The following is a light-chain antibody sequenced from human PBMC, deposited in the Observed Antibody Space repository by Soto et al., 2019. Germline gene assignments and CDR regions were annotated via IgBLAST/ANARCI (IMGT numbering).Light chain of an antibody. CDR3: QQYYSYSWT. J-gene: IGKJ1*01. V-gene: IGKV1-39*01. CDR2: AAS. Sequence: DIQMTQSPSSLSASVGDRVTITCRASQSISNHLNWYQQKPGKAPKLLIYAASTLQSGVPSRFSGSGSGTDFTLTINCLQSEDFATYYCQQYYSYSWTFGQGTKVDIK. CDR1: QSISNH.